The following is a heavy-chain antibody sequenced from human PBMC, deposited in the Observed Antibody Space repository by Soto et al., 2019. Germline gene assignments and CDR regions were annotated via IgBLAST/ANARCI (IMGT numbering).Heavy chain of an antibody. CDR3: ASSYSGAFDI. V-gene: IGHV4-30-4*01. Sequence: SETLSLTCTVSVGSISSGDYYWIWIRQPPGKGLEWIGYIYYSGSTYYNPSLKSRVTISVDTSKNQFSLKLSSVTAADTAVYYCASSYSGAFDIWGQGTMVTVSS. CDR1: VGSISSGDYY. CDR2: IYYSGST. J-gene: IGHJ3*02. D-gene: IGHD3-10*01.